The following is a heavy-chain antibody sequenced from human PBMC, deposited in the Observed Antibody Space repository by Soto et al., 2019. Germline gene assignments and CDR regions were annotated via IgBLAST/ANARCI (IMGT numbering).Heavy chain of an antibody. J-gene: IGHJ4*02. D-gene: IGHD1-26*01. CDR1: GNSFNNW. Sequence: GESLKISCKGLGNSFNNWIGWVRQMPGKGLEWVGIIYPGDSDTRYSPSFQGQVTISADKSISTAYLQWSSLKASDTAMYYCAREALSGQFDYWGQGTLVTVSS. CDR2: IYPGDSDT. CDR3: AREALSGQFDY. V-gene: IGHV5-51*01.